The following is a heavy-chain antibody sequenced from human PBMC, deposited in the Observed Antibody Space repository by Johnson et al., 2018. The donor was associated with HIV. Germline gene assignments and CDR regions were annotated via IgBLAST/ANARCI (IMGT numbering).Heavy chain of an antibody. V-gene: IGHV3-33*06. CDR3: VKDRYIKGASTGFDI. CDR1: GFTFSNYA. Sequence: QVQLVESGGGVVQPGRSLRLSCAASGFTFSNYAMHWVRQAPGKGLEWVAVIWYNGSNKHYAGSVKGRFTISRDNSKNTLYLQMNILRSEDTAVYYCVKDRYIKGASTGFDIWCQGTMVTVSS. CDR2: IWYNGSNK. D-gene: IGHD1-26*01. J-gene: IGHJ3*02.